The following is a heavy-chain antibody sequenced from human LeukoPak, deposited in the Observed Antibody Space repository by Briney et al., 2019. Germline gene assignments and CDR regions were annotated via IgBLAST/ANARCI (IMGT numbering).Heavy chain of an antibody. J-gene: IGHJ4*02. CDR3: ARVRGGN. V-gene: IGHV3-7*01. CDR1: RFTFSRYW. Sequence: GGSLRLSCAASRFTFSRYWMSWVRQAPGKGLEWVANIKEDGSEKYYVDSVKGRFTISRDNAKNSLYLQMNSLRAEDTAVYYCARVRGGNWGRGTLVTVSS. CDR2: IKEDGSEK. D-gene: IGHD3-16*01.